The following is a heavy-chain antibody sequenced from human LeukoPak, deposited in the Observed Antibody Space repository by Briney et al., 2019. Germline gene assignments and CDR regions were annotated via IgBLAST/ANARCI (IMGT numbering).Heavy chain of an antibody. D-gene: IGHD3-9*01. V-gene: IGHV3-7*03. Sequence: QPGGSLRLSCVVSGFRTTYYWITWVRQAPGEWLDWVANKEQDGGEDYYVDSVKGRFTISRDNAKNSVYLQMNSLRVEDTAVYYCARGRYVDWLFYYWGQGTLVTVSS. J-gene: IGHJ4*02. CDR2: KEQDGGED. CDR3: ARGRYVDWLFYY. CDR1: GFRTTYYW.